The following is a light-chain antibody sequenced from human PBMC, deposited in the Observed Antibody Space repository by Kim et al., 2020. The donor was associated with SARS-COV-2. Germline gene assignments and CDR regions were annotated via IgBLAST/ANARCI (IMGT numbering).Light chain of an antibody. CDR1: QNIYNS. CDR3: QQYNPYAT. J-gene: IGKJ1*01. V-gene: IGKV1-5*03. CDR2: ETS. Sequence: SASVGDRVTITCRTSQNIYNSLAGYQQKPGKPPKLLISETSTLKSGVPSRFSGSGSGTEFILTISSLQPDDFATYYCQQYNPYATFGQGTKVDIK.